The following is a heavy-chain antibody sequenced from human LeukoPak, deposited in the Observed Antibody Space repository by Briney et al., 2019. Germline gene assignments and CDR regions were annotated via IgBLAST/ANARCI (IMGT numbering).Heavy chain of an antibody. J-gene: IGHJ4*02. V-gene: IGHV7-4-1*02. CDR2: INTNTGNP. CDR1: GYTFTSYA. D-gene: IGHD4-17*01. CDR3: ARGLHNGDYVG. Sequence: ASVKVSCKAAGYTFTSYAMNWVRQAPGQGLEWMGWINTNTGNPTYAQGFTVRFVFSLYTSVSTAYLQISSLKAEDTAVYYCARGLHNGDYVGWGQGTLVTVSS.